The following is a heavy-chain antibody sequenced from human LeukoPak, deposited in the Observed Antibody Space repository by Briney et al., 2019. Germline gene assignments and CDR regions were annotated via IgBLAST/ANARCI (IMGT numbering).Heavy chain of an antibody. J-gene: IGHJ4*02. Sequence: ASETLSLTCAVYGGSFSGYYWSWIRQPPGKGLEWIGEINHSGSTNYNPSLKSRVTISVDTSKNQFSLKLSSVTAADTAVYYCARDRLGSGSVYWGQGTLVTVSS. V-gene: IGHV4-34*01. CDR2: INHSGST. D-gene: IGHD3-10*02. CDR3: ARDRLGSGSVY. CDR1: GGSFSGYY.